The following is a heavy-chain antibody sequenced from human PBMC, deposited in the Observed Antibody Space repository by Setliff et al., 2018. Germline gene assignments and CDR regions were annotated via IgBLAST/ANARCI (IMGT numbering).Heavy chain of an antibody. D-gene: IGHD5-18*01. CDR3: ARVPRFTDTRNAFDI. J-gene: IGHJ3*02. V-gene: IGHV4-38-2*01. CDR1: GYSISSGYF. Sequence: SETLSLTCAVSGYSISSGYFWGWIRQPPGKGLEWIGSIYHSGKTYYNPSLKSRVTISVDTSKNQFSLKLSSVTAADTAVYYCARVPRFTDTRNAFDIWGQGTMVTVSS. CDR2: IYHSGKT.